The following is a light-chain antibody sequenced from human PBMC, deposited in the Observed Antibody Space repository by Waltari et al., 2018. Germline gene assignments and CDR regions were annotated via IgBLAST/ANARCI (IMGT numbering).Light chain of an antibody. J-gene: IGLJ3*02. Sequence: QSVLTQPPSASGTPGQRVTISCSGCYSNIGSNVVNWYQQLPGKAPKLLIYRSDRRPSGVPVRFSGSKSGSSASLAIDGLHSEDEADYYCASWDDSLNGHWVFGGGTKVTVL. V-gene: IGLV1-44*01. CDR1: YSNIGSNV. CDR2: RSD. CDR3: ASWDDSLNGHWV.